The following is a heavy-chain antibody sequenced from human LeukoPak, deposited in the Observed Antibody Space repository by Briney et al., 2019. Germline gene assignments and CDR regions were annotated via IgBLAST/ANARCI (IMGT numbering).Heavy chain of an antibody. J-gene: IGHJ4*02. Sequence: PGGSLRLSCAASGFTFSSYAMSWVRQAPGKGLEWVSAISGSGGSTYYADSVKGRFTISRGNSKNTLYLQMNSLRAEDTAVYYCAKDILWSSSSSFDYWGQGTLVTVSS. CDR3: AKDILWSSSSSFDY. V-gene: IGHV3-23*01. D-gene: IGHD6-6*01. CDR1: GFTFSSYA. CDR2: ISGSGGST.